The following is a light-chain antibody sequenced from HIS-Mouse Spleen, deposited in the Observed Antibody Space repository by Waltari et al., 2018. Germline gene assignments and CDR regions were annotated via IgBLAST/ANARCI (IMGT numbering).Light chain of an antibody. J-gene: IGLJ2*01. V-gene: IGLV1-47*01. CDR3: AAWDDSLSVV. Sequence: QSVLTQPPSASGTPGQRVTLSCSGRSSNIGSNYVYWYQQFPGPAPKLLIYRNNQRPSGVPDRFSGSKSGTSASLAISGLRSEDEADYYCAAWDDSLSVVFGGGTKLTVL. CDR2: RNN. CDR1: SSNIGSNY.